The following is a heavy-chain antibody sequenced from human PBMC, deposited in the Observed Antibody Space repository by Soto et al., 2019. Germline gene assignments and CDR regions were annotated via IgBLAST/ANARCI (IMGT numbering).Heavy chain of an antibody. CDR2: ISADNVHT. CDR1: GYTFTSYG. Sequence: ASVKVSCKASGYTFTSYGFNWVRQAPGQGPEWMGWISADNVHTNYAQKFQGRVTMTTDTFTSTAYLELRSLRSDDTAVYYCARVGYCSGYSCHYMDVWGRGTTVTVSS. CDR3: ARVGYCSGYSCHYMDV. J-gene: IGHJ6*03. D-gene: IGHD2-2*01. V-gene: IGHV1-18*01.